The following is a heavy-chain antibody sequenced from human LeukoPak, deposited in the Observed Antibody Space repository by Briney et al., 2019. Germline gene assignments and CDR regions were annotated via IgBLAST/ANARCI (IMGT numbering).Heavy chain of an antibody. D-gene: IGHD3-9*01. V-gene: IGHV4-59*11. CDR3: ARGRGGLYYYILTGYYDAFDI. CDR2: ISNSGST. CDR1: GVSISSHY. J-gene: IGHJ3*02. Sequence: PSETLSLTCTVSGVSISSHYCTLIRQSPVKGLGWVGGISNSGSTSYNPSLKSRVTISIDPFKNQFSLKLSSVTAADKDVYYCARGRGGLYYYILTGYYDAFDIWGQGTMVTVSS.